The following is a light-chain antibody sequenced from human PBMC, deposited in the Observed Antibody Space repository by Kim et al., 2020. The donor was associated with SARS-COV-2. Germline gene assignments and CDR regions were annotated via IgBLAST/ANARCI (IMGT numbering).Light chain of an antibody. V-gene: IGLV7-46*01. Sequence: QAVVTQEPSLTVSPGGTVTLTCGSSTGGVTSDHYPYWLQQKPGQAPRTLIYDTNNKHSWAPARSSGSLLGGKAALTLSAAQPEDEADYYCFLSYSGARVFGGGTQLTVL. CDR1: TGGVTSDHY. J-gene: IGLJ3*02. CDR2: DTN. CDR3: FLSYSGARV.